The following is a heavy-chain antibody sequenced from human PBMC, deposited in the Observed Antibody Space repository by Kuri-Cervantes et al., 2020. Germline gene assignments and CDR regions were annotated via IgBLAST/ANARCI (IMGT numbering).Heavy chain of an antibody. CDR1: GVTFHSYA. D-gene: IGHD6-19*01. Sequence: GEALSLRCSASGVTFHSYAMSWVRHAPGKGLEWVSAISGSGGSTYYADSVKGRFTISRDNSKNTLYLQMNSLRAEDTAVYYCANPTIAVTGIISGTRNALDIWGQGTMVTVSS. CDR2: ISGSGGST. J-gene: IGHJ3*02. CDR3: ANPTIAVTGIISGTRNALDI. V-gene: IGHV3-23*01.